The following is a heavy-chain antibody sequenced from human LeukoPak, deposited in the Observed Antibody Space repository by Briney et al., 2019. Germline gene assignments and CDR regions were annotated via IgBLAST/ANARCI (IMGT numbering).Heavy chain of an antibody. CDR1: GFTFDDYA. V-gene: IGHV3-9*01. J-gene: IGHJ4*02. CDR3: LGGSTSDY. D-gene: IGHD2-2*01. Sequence: GGSLRLSCAASGFTFDDYAMHWVRQAPGKGLEWVSGISWNSGSIGYADSVKGRFTISRDNAKNTLYLQMNSLRDEDTAVYYCLGGSTSDYWGQGTLVTVSS. CDR2: ISWNSGSI.